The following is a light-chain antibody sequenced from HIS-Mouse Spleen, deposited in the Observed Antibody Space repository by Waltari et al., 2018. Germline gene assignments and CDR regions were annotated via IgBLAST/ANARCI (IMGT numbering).Light chain of an antibody. CDR2: DVS. CDR1: SSDVGGYNY. J-gene: IGLJ2*01. Sequence: QSALTQPASVSGSPGQSITISCTGTSSDVGGYNYVSWYQQHPGKAPKLMIYDVSNPPPGVSKRFSGSKSGNTASLTISGLQAEDEADYYCSSYTSSSTEVFGGGTKLTVL. V-gene: IGLV2-14*03. CDR3: SSYTSSSTEV.